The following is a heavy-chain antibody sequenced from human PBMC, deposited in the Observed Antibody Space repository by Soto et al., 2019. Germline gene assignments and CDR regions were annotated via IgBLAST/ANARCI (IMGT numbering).Heavy chain of an antibody. D-gene: IGHD3-9*01. J-gene: IGHJ4*02. CDR2: INHSGSS. V-gene: IGHV4-34*01. Sequence: SETLSLTCAVYGGSFSGYYWSWIRQPPGKGLGWMGEINHSGSSNYNPSLKSRVTISVDTSKNQFSLKLSSVTAADTAVYYCARKRGNVLRYFDWLSDGYYFDYWGQGTLVTVSS. CDR3: ARKRGNVLRYFDWLSDGYYFDY. CDR1: GGSFSGYY.